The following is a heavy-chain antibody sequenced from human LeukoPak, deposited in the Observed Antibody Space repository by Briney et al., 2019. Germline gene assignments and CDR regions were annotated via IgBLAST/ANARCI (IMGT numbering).Heavy chain of an antibody. CDR2: IYYSGST. CDR3: ARVPRQGQLPEIHFDY. Sequence: PSETLSLTCTVSGGSISSSSYYWGWIRQPPGKGLEWIGSIYYSGSTNYNPSLKSRVTISVDTSKNQFSLKLSSVTAADTAVYYCARVPRQGQLPEIHFDYWGQGTLVTVSS. J-gene: IGHJ4*02. D-gene: IGHD2-2*01. V-gene: IGHV4-39*07. CDR1: GGSISSSSYY.